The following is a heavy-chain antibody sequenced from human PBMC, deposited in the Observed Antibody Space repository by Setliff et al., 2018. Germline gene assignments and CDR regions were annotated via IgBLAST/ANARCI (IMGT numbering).Heavy chain of an antibody. CDR3: ARQPEGGYYDSSGYYGMAPYYFDY. D-gene: IGHD3-22*01. CDR1: GGSISSSSYY. Sequence: PSETLSLTCTVSGGSISSSSYYWGWIRQPPGKGLEWIGSIYYSGGTYYNPSLKSRVTISVDTSKNQFSLKLSSVTAADTAVYYCARQPEGGYYDSSGYYGMAPYYFDYWGQGTLVTLSS. J-gene: IGHJ4*02. V-gene: IGHV4-39*01. CDR2: IYYSGGT.